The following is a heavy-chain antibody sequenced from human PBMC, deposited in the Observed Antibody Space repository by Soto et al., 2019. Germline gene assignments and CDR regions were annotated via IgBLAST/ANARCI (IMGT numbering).Heavy chain of an antibody. V-gene: IGHV4-59*08. CDR2: IYYSGST. CDR1: GGSISSYY. D-gene: IGHD1-26*01. J-gene: IGHJ5*02. Sequence: SETLSLTCTVSGGSISSYYWSWIRQPPGKGLEWIGYIYYSGSTNYNPSLKSRVTISVDTSKNQFSLKLSSVTAADTAVYYCARLGNLNWFDPWGQGTLVTVSS. CDR3: ARLGNLNWFDP.